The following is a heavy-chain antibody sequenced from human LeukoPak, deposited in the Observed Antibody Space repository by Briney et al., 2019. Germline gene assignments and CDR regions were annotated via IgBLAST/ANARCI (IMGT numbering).Heavy chain of an antibody. J-gene: IGHJ4*02. V-gene: IGHV3-23*01. CDR3: AKEQLWRPPFDN. D-gene: IGHD6-6*01. CDR2: ISGSGGST. Sequence: GGSLRLSCSASGFTFSSYGMHWVRQAPGKGLEWVSAISGSGGSTYYADSVKGRFTISRDNSKNTLYLQMNSLRAEDTAVYYCAKEQLWRPPFDNSGEGALVTVSS. CDR1: GFTFSSYG.